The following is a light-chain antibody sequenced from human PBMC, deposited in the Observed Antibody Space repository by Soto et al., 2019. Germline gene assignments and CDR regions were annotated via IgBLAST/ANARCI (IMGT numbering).Light chain of an antibody. V-gene: IGKV3-20*01. CDR3: QQFSSYPLT. J-gene: IGKJ4*01. CDR2: DAS. Sequence: EFVLTQSPGTLSLSPGERAPLSFRASQTVRNNYLAWYQQKPGQAPRLLIYDASSRATGNPDRFSGGGSGTDFTLTISRLEPEDFAVYYCQQFSSYPLTFGGGTKVDIK. CDR1: QTVRNNY.